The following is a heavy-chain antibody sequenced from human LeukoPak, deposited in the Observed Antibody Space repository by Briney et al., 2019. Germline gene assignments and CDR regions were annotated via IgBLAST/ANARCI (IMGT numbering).Heavy chain of an antibody. CDR1: GYTFTGYF. J-gene: IGHJ4*02. CDR3: ARDPTLRYCSSTSCYLLGDY. Sequence: ASVKVSCKASGYTFTGYFLHWVRQAPGQGLEWMGWINPNSGITNYAQKFQGRVTMTRDTSISTAYMELSRLTSDDTAVFYCARDPTLRYCSSTSCYLLGDYWGQGTWSPSPQ. D-gene: IGHD2-2*01. CDR2: INPNSGIT. V-gene: IGHV1-2*02.